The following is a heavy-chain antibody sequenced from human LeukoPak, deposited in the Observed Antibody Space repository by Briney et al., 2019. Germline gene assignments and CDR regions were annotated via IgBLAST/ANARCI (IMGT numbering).Heavy chain of an antibody. D-gene: IGHD2-8*01. Sequence: GGSLRLSCAASGFTFSSYAMTWVRQAPGKGLEWFSTVSGSAGRTDYADSVKGRFTISRDNLKNTLYLQMNSLRAEDTAVYYCAKNRGHCVNGVCHNYYYMDVWGKGTTVTVSS. CDR2: VSGSAGRT. V-gene: IGHV3-23*01. J-gene: IGHJ6*03. CDR1: GFTFSSYA. CDR3: AKNRGHCVNGVCHNYYYMDV.